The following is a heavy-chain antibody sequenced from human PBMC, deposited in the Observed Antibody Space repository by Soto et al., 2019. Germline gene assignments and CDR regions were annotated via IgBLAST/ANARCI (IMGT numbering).Heavy chain of an antibody. D-gene: IGHD3-3*01. V-gene: IGHV3-21*01. CDR3: ARDIIRPQYYDFWTELYGMDV. CDR1: GFTFSSYS. CDR2: ISSSSSYI. Sequence: GGSLRLSCAASGFTFSSYSMNWVRQAPGKGLEWVSSISSSSSYIYYADSVKGRFTISRDNAKNSLYLQMNSLRAEDTAVYYCARDIIRPQYYDFWTELYGMDVWGQGTTVTVSS. J-gene: IGHJ6*02.